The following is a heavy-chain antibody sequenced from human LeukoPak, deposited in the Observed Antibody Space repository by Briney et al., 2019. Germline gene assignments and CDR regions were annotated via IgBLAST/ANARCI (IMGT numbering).Heavy chain of an antibody. CDR1: GGSFSGYY. CDR2: INHSGST. D-gene: IGHD3-10*01. V-gene: IGHV4-34*01. Sequence: SETLSLTCAVHGGSFSGYYWSWIRQPPGKGLEWIGEINHSGSTNYNPSLKSRVTISVDTSKNQFSLKLSSVTAADTAVYYCARRRGDGSGINYIKYYYYYYMDVWGKGTTVTVSS. J-gene: IGHJ6*03. CDR3: ARRRGDGSGINYIKYYYYYYMDV.